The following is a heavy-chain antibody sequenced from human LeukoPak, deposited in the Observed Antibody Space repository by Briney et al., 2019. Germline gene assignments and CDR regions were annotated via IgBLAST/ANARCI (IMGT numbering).Heavy chain of an antibody. D-gene: IGHD6-19*01. CDR2: IYYSGST. CDR1: GGSISSYY. J-gene: IGHJ4*02. V-gene: IGHV4-59*08. Sequence: PSETLSLTCTVSGGSISSYYWSWIRQPPGKGLEWIGYIYYSGSTNYNPSLKSRVTISVDTPKNQFSLKLSSVTAADTAVYYCARHHSSGWYRYFDYGGQETLVTFSS. CDR3: ARHHSSGWYRYFDY.